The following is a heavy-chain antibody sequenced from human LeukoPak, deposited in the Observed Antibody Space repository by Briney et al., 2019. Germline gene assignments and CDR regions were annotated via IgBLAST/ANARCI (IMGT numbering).Heavy chain of an antibody. Sequence: ASVKVSCKASGYTFTSYYMHWVRQAPGQGLEWMGIINPSGGSTSYAQKFQGRVTMTRDTSTSIVYMELSSLRSEDTAVYYCAREWRGKPNLLIAAQRFDPWGQGTLVTVSS. V-gene: IGHV1-46*01. D-gene: IGHD6-6*01. CDR1: GYTFTSYY. J-gene: IGHJ5*02. CDR2: INPSGGST. CDR3: AREWRGKPNLLIAAQRFDP.